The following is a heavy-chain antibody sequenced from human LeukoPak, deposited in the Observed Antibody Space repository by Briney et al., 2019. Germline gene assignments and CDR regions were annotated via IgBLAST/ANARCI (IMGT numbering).Heavy chain of an antibody. J-gene: IGHJ2*01. CDR2: IWYDGSNK. CDR3: ARDQGYWYFDL. Sequence: PGGSLRLSCAASGFTFSSYSMNWVRQAPGKGLEWVAIIWYDGSNKYYADSVKGRFTISRDNAKNSLYLQMNSLRAEDTAVYYCARDQGYWYFDLWGRGTLVTVSS. V-gene: IGHV3-33*08. CDR1: GFTFSSYS.